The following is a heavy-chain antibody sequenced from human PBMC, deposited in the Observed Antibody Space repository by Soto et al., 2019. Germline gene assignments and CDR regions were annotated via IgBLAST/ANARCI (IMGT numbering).Heavy chain of an antibody. Sequence: ASVKVSCKASGYTFTSYDINWARQATGQGLEWMGWMNFNSGSTSYAQKFQGRVTMTRDTSTSTVYMELSSLRSEDTAVYYCARPQTTTYSSSWTDAFDIWGQGTMVPVSS. CDR2: MNFNSGST. CDR3: ARPQTTTYSSSWTDAFDI. CDR1: GYTFTSYD. D-gene: IGHD6-13*01. V-gene: IGHV1-8*01. J-gene: IGHJ3*02.